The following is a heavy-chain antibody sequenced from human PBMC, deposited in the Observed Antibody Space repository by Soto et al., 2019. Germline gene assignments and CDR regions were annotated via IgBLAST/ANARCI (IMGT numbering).Heavy chain of an antibody. J-gene: IGHJ6*03. V-gene: IGHV3-15*01. CDR2: IKSKTDGGTT. CDR3: TTPLLWFGEFNYYYYYMDV. D-gene: IGHD3-10*01. Sequence: GGSLRLSCAASGFTFSNAWMSWVRQAPGKGLEWVGRIKSKTDGGTTDYAAPGKGRFTISRDDSKNTLYLQMNSLKTGGTAVYYCTTPLLWFGEFNYYYYYMDVWGKGTTVTVSS. CDR1: GFTFSNAW.